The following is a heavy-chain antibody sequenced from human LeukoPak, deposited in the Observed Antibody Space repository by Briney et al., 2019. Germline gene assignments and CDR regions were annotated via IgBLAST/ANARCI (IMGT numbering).Heavy chain of an antibody. Sequence: GGSLRLSCAASGLTFSNAWMSWVRQAPGKGLEWVSYISSSGSTIYYADSVKGRFTISRDNAKNSLYLQMNSLRAEDTAVYYCARDAVILYFGVGYYYMDVWGKGTTVTVSS. CDR1: GLTFSNAW. CDR3: ARDAVILYFGVGYYYMDV. V-gene: IGHV3-11*04. D-gene: IGHD2-8*01. CDR2: ISSSGSTI. J-gene: IGHJ6*03.